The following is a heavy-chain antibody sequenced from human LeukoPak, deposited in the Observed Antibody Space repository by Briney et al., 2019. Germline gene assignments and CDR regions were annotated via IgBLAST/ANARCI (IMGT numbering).Heavy chain of an antibody. CDR2: IYWNDDK. Sequence: FXXFSLSTSGXXXGWIXQPPGKALEWLALIYWNDDKRYSPSLKSRLTITKDTSKNQVVLTMTNMDPVDTATYYCAHNSASRYYFDYWGQGTLVTVSS. J-gene: IGHJ4*02. V-gene: IGHV2-5*01. CDR3: AHNSASRYYFDY. D-gene: IGHD2-2*01. CDR1: XFSLSTSGXX.